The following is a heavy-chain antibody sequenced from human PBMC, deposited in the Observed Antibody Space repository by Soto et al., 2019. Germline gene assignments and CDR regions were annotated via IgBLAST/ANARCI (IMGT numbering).Heavy chain of an antibody. Sequence: PSETLSLTCAVYGGSFSGYYWSWIRQPPGKGLEWIGEINHSGSTNYNPSLKSRVTISVVTSKNQFSLKLSSVTAADTAVYYCAGEVDTAMVPGYWGQGTLVTVSS. CDR3: AGEVDTAMVPGY. CDR1: GGSFSGYY. V-gene: IGHV4-34*01. D-gene: IGHD5-18*01. CDR2: INHSGST. J-gene: IGHJ4*02.